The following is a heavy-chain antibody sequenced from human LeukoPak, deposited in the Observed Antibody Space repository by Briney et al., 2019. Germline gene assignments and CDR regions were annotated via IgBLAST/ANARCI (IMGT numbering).Heavy chain of an antibody. CDR3: ARDGGGYDS. D-gene: IGHD5-24*01. V-gene: IGHV3-7*01. Sequence: PGGSLRLSCAASGFTFTTYWMSWVRQTPEKGLEWVANIKEDGSRDYHVDSVKGRFTISRDNAKNLLYLQMKSLRAEDTATYYCARDGGGYDSWGQGTLVTVSS. CDR2: IKEDGSRD. J-gene: IGHJ5*01. CDR1: GFTFTTYW.